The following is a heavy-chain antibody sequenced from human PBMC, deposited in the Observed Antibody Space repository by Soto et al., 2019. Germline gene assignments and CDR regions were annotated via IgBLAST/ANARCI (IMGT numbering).Heavy chain of an antibody. CDR3: ARDNPGYCTNGVCSVFXY. V-gene: IGHV3-7*05. Sequence: GGSLRLSCAASGFTFSSYWMSWVRQAPGKGLEWVANIKQDGSEKYYVDSVKGRFTISRDNAKNSLYLQMNSLRAEDTAVYYCARDNPGYCTNGVCSVFXYWGQGTLVTVSS. J-gene: IGHJ4*02. D-gene: IGHD2-8*01. CDR2: IKQDGSEK. CDR1: GFTFSSYW.